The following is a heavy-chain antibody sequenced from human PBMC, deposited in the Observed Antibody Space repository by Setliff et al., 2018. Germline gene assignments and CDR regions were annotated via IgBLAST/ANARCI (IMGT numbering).Heavy chain of an antibody. D-gene: IGHD6-6*01. V-gene: IGHV4-39*07. CDR2: INHRGST. Sequence: PSETLSLTCTVPGGSISSISYYWGWIRQPPGKGLEWIGEINHRGSTNYNPSLKSRATISIDTSKDQFSLKLISMSAADTAVYYCARGRNVAARLLDSWGQGTLVTVSS. CDR1: GGSISSISYY. J-gene: IGHJ4*02. CDR3: ARGRNVAARLLDS.